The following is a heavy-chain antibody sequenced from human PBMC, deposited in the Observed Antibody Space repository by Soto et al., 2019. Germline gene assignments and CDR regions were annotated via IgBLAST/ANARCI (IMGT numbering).Heavy chain of an antibody. J-gene: IGHJ3*02. Sequence: EVQLLESGGGLVQPGGSLRLSCAASGFTFSSYAMSWVRQAPGKGLEWISAISGSGGSTYYADSVKGRFTISRDNXMTTLYRQMSSLRGEDTAVYYCAKDGGRGYDAFDIWGQGTMVTVSS. D-gene: IGHD3-16*01. CDR1: GFTFSSYA. CDR3: AKDGGRGYDAFDI. V-gene: IGHV3-23*01. CDR2: ISGSGGST.